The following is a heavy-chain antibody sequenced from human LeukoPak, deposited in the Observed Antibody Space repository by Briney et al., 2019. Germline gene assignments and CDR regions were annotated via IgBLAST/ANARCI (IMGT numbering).Heavy chain of an antibody. CDR2: IIPIFGTA. V-gene: IGHV1-69*13. CDR1: GGTFSSYA. Sequence: SVKVSCKDSGGTFSSYAISWVRQAPGQGLEWMGGIIPIFGTANYAQKFQGRVTITADESTSTAYMELSSLRSEDTAVYYCTRETSSRYFDYWGQGTLVTVSS. J-gene: IGHJ4*02. CDR3: TRETSSRYFDY.